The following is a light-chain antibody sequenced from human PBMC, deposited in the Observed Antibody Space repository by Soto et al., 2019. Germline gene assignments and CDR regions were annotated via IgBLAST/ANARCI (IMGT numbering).Light chain of an antibody. CDR3: SSYTSSYTWV. CDR2: EVN. V-gene: IGLV2-14*01. CDR1: TSDVGRYNY. J-gene: IGLJ3*02. Sequence: QSALTQPASVSGSPGQSITISCIGTTSDVGRYNYVSWYQHHPGKAPKLMISEVNNRPSGVSSRFSGSKSGNTASLTISGLQAEDEADYYCSSYTSSYTWVFGGGTKLTVL.